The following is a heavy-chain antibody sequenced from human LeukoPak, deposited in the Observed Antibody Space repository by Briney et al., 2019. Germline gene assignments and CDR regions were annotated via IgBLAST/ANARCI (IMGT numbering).Heavy chain of an antibody. D-gene: IGHD6-13*01. V-gene: IGHV1-69*06. CDR3: ARVLAAAGRASVAFDI. CDR1: GYTFTSYG. Sequence: SVKVPCKASGYTFTSYGISWVRQAPGQGLEWMGGIIPIFGTANYAQKFQGRVTITADKSTSTAYMELSGLRSEDTAVYYCARVLAAAGRASVAFDIWGQGTMVTVSS. CDR2: IIPIFGTA. J-gene: IGHJ3*02.